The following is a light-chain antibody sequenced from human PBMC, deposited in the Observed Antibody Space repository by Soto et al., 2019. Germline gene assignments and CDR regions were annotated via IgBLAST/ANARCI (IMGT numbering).Light chain of an antibody. V-gene: IGLV2-8*01. CDR3: SSYVGTNSYV. CDR1: NNDVGGYNY. J-gene: IGLJ1*01. Sequence: QSVLTQPPPAARAPRPSVTLSSTGNNNDVGGYNYVSWYQHHPGKAPKLIIYEVYKRPSGVPDRFPGSKSGNTAALTVSGLQAEDEADYYCSSYVGTNSYVFGTGTKVTVL. CDR2: EVY.